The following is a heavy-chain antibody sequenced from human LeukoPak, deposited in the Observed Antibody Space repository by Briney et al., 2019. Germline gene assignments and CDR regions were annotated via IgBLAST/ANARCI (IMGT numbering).Heavy chain of an antibody. Sequence: SGTLSLTCAVTSGSITNNWWTWVRQPPGKGLEWIGEISQSARTNYNPSLKSRVTLSIDKSRNQFSLTMISVTAADTAVYYCAGVRLGNTGLSEYFEYWGQGTLVTASS. CDR1: SGSITNNW. V-gene: IGHV4-4*02. D-gene: IGHD3-16*01. J-gene: IGHJ1*01. CDR2: ISQSART. CDR3: AGVRLGNTGLSEYFEY.